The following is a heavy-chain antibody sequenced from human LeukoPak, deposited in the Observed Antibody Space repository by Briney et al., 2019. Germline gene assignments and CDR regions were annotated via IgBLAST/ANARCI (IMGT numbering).Heavy chain of an antibody. CDR3: ATNYQPLNPFDY. CDR1: GGTFSSYA. Sequence: VKVSCKASGGTFSSYAISWVGQAPGQGLEWMGGIIPIFGTANYAQKFQGRVTITTDESTSTAYMELSSLRSEDTAVYYCATNYQPLNPFDYWGQGTLVTVSS. J-gene: IGHJ4*02. CDR2: IIPIFGTA. V-gene: IGHV1-69*05. D-gene: IGHD2-2*01.